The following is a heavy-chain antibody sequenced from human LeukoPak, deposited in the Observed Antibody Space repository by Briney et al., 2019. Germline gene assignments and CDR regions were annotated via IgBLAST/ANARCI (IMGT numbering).Heavy chain of an antibody. D-gene: IGHD2-15*01. CDR2: ISSSSSYI. CDR3: AILGYCSGGSCYRGVFDP. J-gene: IGHJ5*02. CDR1: GFTFSSYS. V-gene: IGHV3-21*01. Sequence: PGGSLRLSCAASGFTFSSYSMNWVRQAPGKGLEWVSSISSSSSYIYYADSVKGRFTISRDNAKNSLYLQMNSLRAEDTAVYYCAILGYCSGGSCYRGVFDPWGQGTLVTVSS.